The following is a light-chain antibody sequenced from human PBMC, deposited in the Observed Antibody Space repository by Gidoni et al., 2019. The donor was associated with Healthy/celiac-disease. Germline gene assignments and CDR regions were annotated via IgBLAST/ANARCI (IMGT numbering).Light chain of an antibody. CDR3: QQYYNWPWT. CDR1: QSVSSN. Sequence: DIVMTQSPATLSVSPGERDTLTCRASQSVSSNLAWYQQTPGQAPTLLIYGASTRDTGVPARFSGSGSGTDFTLTISCLQSEDFAVYYCQQYYNWPWTFXGXTKVEIK. J-gene: IGKJ4*01. V-gene: IGKV3-15*01. CDR2: GAS.